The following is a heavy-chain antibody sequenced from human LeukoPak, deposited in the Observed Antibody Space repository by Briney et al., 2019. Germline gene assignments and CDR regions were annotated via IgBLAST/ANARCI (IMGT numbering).Heavy chain of an antibody. D-gene: IGHD4-23*01. J-gene: IGHJ4*02. V-gene: IGHV3-48*03. Sequence: GGSLRLSCAASGFTFSSYEMNWVRQAPGKGLEWVSYISSSGSTIYYADSVKGRFTISRDNSKNTLYLQMNSLRAEDTAVYYCAKVLRWPSSFDYWGQGTLVTVSS. CDR1: GFTFSSYE. CDR3: AKVLRWPSSFDY. CDR2: ISSSGSTI.